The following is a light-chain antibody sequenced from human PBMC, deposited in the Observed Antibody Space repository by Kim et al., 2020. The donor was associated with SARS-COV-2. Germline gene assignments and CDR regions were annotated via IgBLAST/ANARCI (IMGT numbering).Light chain of an antibody. V-gene: IGLV2-14*03. CDR1: SSDVGCYNY. J-gene: IGLJ1*01. CDR2: DVF. Sequence: PGQSITISCPGTSSDVGCYNYVYWYQQYPGKSPNLMIYDVFKRPSGVSNRFSGSKSGNTASLTISGLQAEDAADYYCTSYRSSGYVFGTGTKVTVL. CDR3: TSYRSSGYV.